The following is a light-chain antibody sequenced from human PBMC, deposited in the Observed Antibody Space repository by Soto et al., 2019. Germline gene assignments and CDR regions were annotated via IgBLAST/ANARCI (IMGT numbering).Light chain of an antibody. V-gene: IGKV4-1*01. Sequence: DIVMTQSPDSLAVSLGERATINCKSSQSVLYSSNNKNYLAWYQQKPGQPPKLLIYWASTRESGVPDRFSGSGSGTDFTLTISSLQAEDVAFYYCQHYYSTPTFGPGTKVDIK. CDR2: WAS. CDR1: QSVLYSSNNKNY. J-gene: IGKJ3*01. CDR3: QHYYSTPT.